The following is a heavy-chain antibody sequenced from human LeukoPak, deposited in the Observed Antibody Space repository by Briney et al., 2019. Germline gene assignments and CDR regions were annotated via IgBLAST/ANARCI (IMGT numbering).Heavy chain of an antibody. CDR2: ISWNSGSI. D-gene: IGHD5-18*01. CDR3: ARDTGALVTHFDY. V-gene: IGHV3-9*01. Sequence: PGGSLRLSCAASGFIFDDYAIHWVRQALGSGLEWVSAISWNSGSIGYADSVKGRFTISRDNAENSVHLLMNSLRVEDTALYYCARDTGALVTHFDYWGQGTLVTVSS. CDR1: GFIFDDYA. J-gene: IGHJ4*02.